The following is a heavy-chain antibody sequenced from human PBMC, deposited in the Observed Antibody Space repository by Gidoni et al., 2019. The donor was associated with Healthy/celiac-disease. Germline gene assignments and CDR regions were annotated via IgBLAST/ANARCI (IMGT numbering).Heavy chain of an antibody. V-gene: IGHV4-34*01. CDR2: INHSGRT. CDR1: GGSFSGYY. D-gene: IGHD3-10*01. Sequence: QVQLQQWGAGLLKPSETLSLTCAVYGGSFSGYYWSWIRQPPGKGLEWIGEINHSGRTNYNPSLKSRVTISVDTSKNQFSLKLSSVTAADTAVYYCARWASYYYGSGSYRHHYYYGMDVWGQGTTVTVSS. J-gene: IGHJ6*02. CDR3: ARWASYYYGSGSYRHHYYYGMDV.